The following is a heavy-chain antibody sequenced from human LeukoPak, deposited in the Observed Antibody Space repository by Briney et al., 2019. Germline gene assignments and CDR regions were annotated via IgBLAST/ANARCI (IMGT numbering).Heavy chain of an antibody. D-gene: IGHD3-10*01. J-gene: IGHJ4*02. CDR1: GGSISSSSYY. CDR3: ASPSPKLLWFGESNLFDY. CDR2: IYYSGST. Sequence: SETLSLTCTVSGGSISSSSYYWGWIRQPPGKGLEWIGSIYYSGSTYYNQSLKSRVTISVDKSKNQFSLKLSSVTAADTDVYYCASPSPKLLWFGESNLFDYWGQGTLVTVSS. V-gene: IGHV4-39*01.